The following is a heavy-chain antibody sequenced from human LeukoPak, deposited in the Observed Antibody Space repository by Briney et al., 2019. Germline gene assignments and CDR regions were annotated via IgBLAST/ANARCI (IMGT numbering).Heavy chain of an antibody. CDR2: IYRDGRT. D-gene: IGHD3-22*01. Sequence: QAGGSLRLSCAASGFTVSSYYMSWVRQAPGKGLEWVPIIYRDGRTFYVDSVKGRFTVSRDNSKNTLFLQMNNLRAEDTALYYCARERTTDGYILAYWGQGTLVTVSS. V-gene: IGHV3-53*01. CDR3: ARERTTDGYILAY. CDR1: GFTVSSYY. J-gene: IGHJ4*02.